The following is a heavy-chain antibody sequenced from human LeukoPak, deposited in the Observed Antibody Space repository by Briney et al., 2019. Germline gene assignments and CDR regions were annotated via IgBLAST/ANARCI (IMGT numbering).Heavy chain of an antibody. Sequence: GGSLRLSCAASGFTFSSYEMNWVRQAPGKGLEWVSYISSSGSTIYYADSVKGRFTISRDNAKNSLYLQMNSLRAEDTAIYYCAKNGDRGAFCTGGTCYPYFYYYVDVWGKGTTVTI. CDR1: GFTFSSYE. CDR2: ISSSGSTI. CDR3: AKNGDRGAFCTGGTCYPYFYYYVDV. J-gene: IGHJ6*03. D-gene: IGHD2-15*01. V-gene: IGHV3-48*03.